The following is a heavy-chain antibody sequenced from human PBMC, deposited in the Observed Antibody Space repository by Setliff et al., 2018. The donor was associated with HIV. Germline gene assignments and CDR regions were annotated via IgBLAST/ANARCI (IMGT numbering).Heavy chain of an antibody. CDR3: ARLGDYDSSGYSWFDH. Sequence: SETLSLTCNVSSGSVNNYWWTWIRQPPGKGLEWIGYIYYSGSTYYNPSLKSRVTISVDTSKNQFSLMLSSVTAADTAVYYCARLGDYDSSGYSWFDHWGQGTLVTVSS. CDR2: IYYSGST. V-gene: IGHV4-59*02. CDR1: SGSVNNYW. D-gene: IGHD3-22*01. J-gene: IGHJ5*02.